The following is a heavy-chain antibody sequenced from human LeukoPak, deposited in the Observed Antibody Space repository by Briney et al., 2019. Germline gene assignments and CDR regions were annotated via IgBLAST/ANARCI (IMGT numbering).Heavy chain of an antibody. J-gene: IGHJ2*01. V-gene: IGHV3-33*08. CDR3: TRGNVGIGFYWYFDL. D-gene: IGHD7-27*01. CDR2: IWYDGSNK. Sequence: GGPLRLSCAASGFTFSSYGMHWVRQAPGKGLEWVAVIWYDGSNKYYADSVKGRFTISRDNSKNMLYLQMNSLRVDDTAVYYCTRGNVGIGFYWYFDLWGRGTLVTVSS. CDR1: GFTFSSYG.